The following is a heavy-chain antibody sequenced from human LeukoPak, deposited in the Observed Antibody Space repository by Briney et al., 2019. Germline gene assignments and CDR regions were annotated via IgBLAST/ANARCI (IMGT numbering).Heavy chain of an antibody. V-gene: IGHV4-39*01. D-gene: IGHD3-10*01. CDR1: GGSISSSRYY. CDR3: ARGTVTMVRGVISFTRVKTFDY. CDR2: IYYSGST. J-gene: IGHJ4*02. Sequence: PSETLSLTCTVSGGSISSSRYYWGWIRQPPGKGLEWIGSIYYSGSTYYNPSLKSRVTISVDTSKNQFSLKLSSVTAADTAEYYCARGTVTMVRGVISFTRVKTFDYWGQGTLVTVSS.